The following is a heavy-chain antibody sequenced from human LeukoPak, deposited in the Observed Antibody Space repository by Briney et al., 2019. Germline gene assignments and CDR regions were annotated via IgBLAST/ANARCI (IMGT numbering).Heavy chain of an antibody. CDR2: ISASGKT. CDR3: AGADIPLPPDY. Sequence: SETLSLTCTVSGGSINSGGYYWSWIRQSAGKGLEWIGRISASGKTNYNPSLKSRVTISVDTSKNQFSLKLSSVTAADTAVYYCAGADIPLPPDYWGQGTLVTVSS. V-gene: IGHV4-61*02. CDR1: GGSINSGGYY. D-gene: IGHD2-15*01. J-gene: IGHJ4*02.